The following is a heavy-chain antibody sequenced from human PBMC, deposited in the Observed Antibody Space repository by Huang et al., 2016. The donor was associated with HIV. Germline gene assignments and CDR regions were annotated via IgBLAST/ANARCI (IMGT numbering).Heavy chain of an antibody. V-gene: IGHV1-3*01. CDR1: GYTFINYD. D-gene: IGHD3-10*01. CDR3: ARTGNYGFQSNNF. J-gene: IGHJ4*02. Sequence: GESGAEVKKPGASVKISCKASGYTFINYDIHWVRQAPGQSLEWMGSINPGNGYTKFSQKFQGRVTITRDTSANTAYMNLSTLRSEDTGFYFCARTGNYGFQSNNFWGQGTLVTVSS. CDR2: INPGNGYT.